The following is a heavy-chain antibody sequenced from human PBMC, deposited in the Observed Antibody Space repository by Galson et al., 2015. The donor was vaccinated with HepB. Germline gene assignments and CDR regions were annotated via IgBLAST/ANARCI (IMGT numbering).Heavy chain of an antibody. D-gene: IGHD3-3*01. CDR3: AREEYYDFWSGSH. V-gene: IGHV3-21*01. Sequence: LRLSCAASGFTFSSYSMNWVRQAPGKGLEWVSSISSSSSYIYYADSVKGRFTISRDNAKNSLYLQMNSLRAEDTAVYYCAREEYYDFWSGSHWGQGTLVTVSS. J-gene: IGHJ4*02. CDR2: ISSSSSYI. CDR1: GFTFSSYS.